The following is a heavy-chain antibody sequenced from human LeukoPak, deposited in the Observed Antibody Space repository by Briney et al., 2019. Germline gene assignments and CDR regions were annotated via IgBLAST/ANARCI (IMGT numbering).Heavy chain of an antibody. CDR1: GFTFTSYA. J-gene: IGHJ4*02. D-gene: IGHD3-22*01. V-gene: IGHV3-23*01. CDR2: VSGSGGTT. Sequence: GGSLRLSCAASGFTFTSYAMSWVRQAPGKGLEWVSAVSGSGGTTYYADSVKGRFTISRDNSKKTLHLQMNSLRAEDTAVYYCAKDLFDSRKGGDYFDYWGQGTLVTVS. CDR3: AKDLFDSRKGGDYFDY.